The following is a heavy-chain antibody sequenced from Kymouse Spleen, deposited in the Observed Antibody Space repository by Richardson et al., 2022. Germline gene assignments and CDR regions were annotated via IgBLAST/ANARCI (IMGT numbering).Heavy chain of an antibody. CDR2: IYPGDSDT. D-gene: IGHD3-10*01. CDR3: ARHPITMVRGVKDYYYYYGMDV. CDR1: GYSFTSYW. Sequence: EVQLVQSGAEVKKPGESLKISCKGSGYSFTSYWIGWVRQMPGKGLEWMGIIYPGDSDTRYSPSFQGQVTISADKSISTAYLQWSSLKASDTAMYYCARHPITMVRGVKDYYYYYGMDVWGQGTTVTVSS. V-gene: IGHV5-51*01. J-gene: IGHJ6*02.